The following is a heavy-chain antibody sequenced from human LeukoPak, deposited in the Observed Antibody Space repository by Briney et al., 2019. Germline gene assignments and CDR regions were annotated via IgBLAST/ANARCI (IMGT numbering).Heavy chain of an antibody. Sequence: GGSLRLSCATTGFTFSSYWMSWVRQAPGKGLEWVASIKEDGSEKTYVDSVKGRFTVSRHNAKSSLYLQKTSLRVDDTAVYCCRRLGYTSARDGWGKGTTVTVSS. CDR1: GFTFSSYW. D-gene: IGHD2-2*01. CDR3: RRLGYTSARDG. J-gene: IGHJ6*04. V-gene: IGHV3-7*01. CDR2: IKEDGSEK.